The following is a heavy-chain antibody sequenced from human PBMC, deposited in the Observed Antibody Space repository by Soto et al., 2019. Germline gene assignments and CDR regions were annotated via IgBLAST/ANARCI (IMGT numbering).Heavy chain of an antibody. D-gene: IGHD5-12*01. V-gene: IGHV4-31*03. Sequence: SETLSLTCTVAGGSISSGGYYWSWIRQHPGKGLEWIGYIYYSGSTYYNPSLKSRVTISVDTSKNQFSLKLSSVTAADTAVYYCARGRVVATTFDYWGQGTLVTVSS. CDR1: GGSISSGGYY. J-gene: IGHJ4*02. CDR2: IYYSGST. CDR3: ARGRVVATTFDY.